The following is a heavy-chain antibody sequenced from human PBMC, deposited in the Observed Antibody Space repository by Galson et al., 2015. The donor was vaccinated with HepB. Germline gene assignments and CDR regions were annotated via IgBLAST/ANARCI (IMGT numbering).Heavy chain of an antibody. CDR2: ISGSGGST. V-gene: IGHV3-23*01. CDR3: AKGKPGGAVAGSDYFDY. Sequence: SLRLSCAASGFTFSSYAMSWVRQAPGKGLEWVSAISGSGGSTYYADSVKGRFTISRDNSKNTLYLQMNSLRAEDTAVYYCAKGKPGGAVAGSDYFDYWGQGTLVTVSS. D-gene: IGHD6-19*01. CDR1: GFTFSSYA. J-gene: IGHJ4*02.